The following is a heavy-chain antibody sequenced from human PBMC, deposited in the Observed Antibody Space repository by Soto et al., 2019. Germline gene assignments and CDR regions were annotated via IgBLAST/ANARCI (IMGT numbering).Heavy chain of an antibody. Sequence: ASVKVSCKASGYTFTSYAMHWVRQAPGQRLEWMGWINAGNGNTKYSQKFQGRVTITRDTSASTAYMELSSLRSEDTAVYYCARFKFDGYCSSTSCSGNYWDQRTLVSV. J-gene: IGHJ4*02. CDR3: ARFKFDGYCSSTSCSGNY. CDR2: INAGNGNT. D-gene: IGHD2-2*03. V-gene: IGHV1-3*01. CDR1: GYTFTSYA.